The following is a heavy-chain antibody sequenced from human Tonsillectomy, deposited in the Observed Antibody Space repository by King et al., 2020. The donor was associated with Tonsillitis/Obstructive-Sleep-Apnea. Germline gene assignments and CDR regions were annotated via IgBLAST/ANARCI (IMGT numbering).Heavy chain of an antibody. Sequence: VQLVESGAEVKKPGASVKVSCKASGYTFTSYYMHWVRQAPGQGLEWMGIINPSGGSTSYAQKFQGRVTMTRDTSTSTVYMELSSLRSEDTAVYYCAAGVVPASIGGDFDNGGQGTLVTVSS. D-gene: IGHD2-2*02. CDR2: INPSGGST. J-gene: IGHJ4*02. CDR1: GYTFTSYY. V-gene: IGHV1-46*01. CDR3: AAGVVPASIGGDFDN.